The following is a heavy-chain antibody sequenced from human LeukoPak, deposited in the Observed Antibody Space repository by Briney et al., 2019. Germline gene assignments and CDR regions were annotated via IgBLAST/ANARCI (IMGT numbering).Heavy chain of an antibody. CDR2: IYHSGST. CDR1: GYSISSGYY. Sequence: SETLSLTCIVSGYSISSGYYWGWIRQPPGKGLEWIGSIYHSGSTNYNPSLKSRVTISVDTSKNQFSLKLSSVTAADTAVYYCARIAVAGTAYYYYYMDVWGKGTTVTISS. CDR3: ARIAVAGTAYYYYYMDV. J-gene: IGHJ6*03. D-gene: IGHD6-19*01. V-gene: IGHV4-38-2*02.